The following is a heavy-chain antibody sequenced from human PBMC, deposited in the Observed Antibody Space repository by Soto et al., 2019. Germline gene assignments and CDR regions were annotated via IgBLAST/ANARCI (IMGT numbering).Heavy chain of an antibody. CDR2: IWYDGSNK. V-gene: IGHV3-33*01. CDR3: ARDYDATVGY. Sequence: QVQLVESGGGVVQPGRSLRLSCAASGFTFSSYGMHWVRQAPGKGLEWVAVIWYDGSNKYYADSVKGRFTISRDNYKNTLYLQMNSLRAEDTAVYYCARDYDATVGYWGQGTLVTVSS. J-gene: IGHJ4*02. CDR1: GFTFSSYG. D-gene: IGHD3-22*01.